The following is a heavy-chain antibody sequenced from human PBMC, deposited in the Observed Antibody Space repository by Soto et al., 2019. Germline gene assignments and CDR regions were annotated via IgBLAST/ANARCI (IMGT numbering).Heavy chain of an antibody. CDR1: GYTFSNYD. CDR2: MNPNSGNT. Sequence: ASVKVSCKASGYTFSNYDISWVRQATGQGLEWMGWMNPNSGNTGYAQKFQGRVTMTRNTSISTVYMELSSLRSEDTAVYYCVIVPAAMPHDAFDIWGQGTMVTVSS. J-gene: IGHJ3*02. CDR3: VIVPAAMPHDAFDI. D-gene: IGHD2-2*01. V-gene: IGHV1-8*01.